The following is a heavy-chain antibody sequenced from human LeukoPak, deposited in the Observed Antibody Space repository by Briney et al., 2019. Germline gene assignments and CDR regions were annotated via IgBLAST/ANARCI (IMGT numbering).Heavy chain of an antibody. CDR2: IYYSGST. V-gene: IGHV4-39*01. CDR3: ARGSTEILTGYYLEHYFDY. Sequence: PSETLSLTCTVSGGSISSSSYYWGWIRQPPGKGLEWIGSIYYSGSTYYNPSLKSRVTISVDTSKNQFSLKLSSVTAADTAVYYCARGSTEILTGYYLEHYFDYWGQGTLVTVSS. J-gene: IGHJ4*02. CDR1: GGSISSSSYY. D-gene: IGHD3-9*01.